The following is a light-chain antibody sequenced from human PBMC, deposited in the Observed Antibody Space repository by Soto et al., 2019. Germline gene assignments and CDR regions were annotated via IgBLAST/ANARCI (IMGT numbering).Light chain of an antibody. Sequence: EIVMTQSPATLSVSPGERATLSCRASQSVSSKLAWYQQKPGQAPRLLIYGASTRATGIPARFSGSGSGTEXXLTISSLQSEDFAVYYCQQYNNWPLTFGGGTKVEIK. J-gene: IGKJ4*01. CDR1: QSVSSK. CDR3: QQYNNWPLT. CDR2: GAS. V-gene: IGKV3-15*01.